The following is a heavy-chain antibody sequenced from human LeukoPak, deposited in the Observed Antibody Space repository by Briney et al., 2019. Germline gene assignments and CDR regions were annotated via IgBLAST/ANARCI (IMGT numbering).Heavy chain of an antibody. CDR1: GYTFTSYG. D-gene: IGHD4-17*01. Sequence: ASVKVSCKASGYTFTSYGISWVRQAPGQGLEWMGWISAYNGNTNYAQKLQGRVTMTTDTSTSTAYMELRSLRSDDTAVYYCARTNGDYLGEYYFDYWGQGTLVTVSS. CDR2: ISAYNGNT. J-gene: IGHJ4*02. V-gene: IGHV1-18*01. CDR3: ARTNGDYLGEYYFDY.